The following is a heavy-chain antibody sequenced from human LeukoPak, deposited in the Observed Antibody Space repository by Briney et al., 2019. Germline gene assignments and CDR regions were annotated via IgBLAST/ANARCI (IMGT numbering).Heavy chain of an antibody. CDR1: DFSFTTYA. D-gene: IGHD3-22*01. Sequence: GGSLRLSCAASDFSFTTYAMSWVRQAPGKGLEWVSSISGGDPTTYYADSVKGRFTISRDNSKNTLYLQMNSLRAEDTAVYYCAKDSDSEVYWGQGTLVTVSS. CDR3: AKDSDSEVY. J-gene: IGHJ4*02. CDR2: ISGGDPTT. V-gene: IGHV3-23*01.